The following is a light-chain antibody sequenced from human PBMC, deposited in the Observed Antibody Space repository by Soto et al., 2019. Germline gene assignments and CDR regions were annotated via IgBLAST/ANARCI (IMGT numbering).Light chain of an antibody. V-gene: IGLV2-8*01. Sequence: QSALTQPPSASGSPGQSVTISCTGTSSDVGGYNYVSWYQQHPGKVPKVMIYEVSKRPSGVPDRFSGSKSGNTASLTVSGLQAEDEADYYCSSYAGSNHPYVFGTGTKVTVL. J-gene: IGLJ1*01. CDR2: EVS. CDR3: SSYAGSNHPYV. CDR1: SSDVGGYNY.